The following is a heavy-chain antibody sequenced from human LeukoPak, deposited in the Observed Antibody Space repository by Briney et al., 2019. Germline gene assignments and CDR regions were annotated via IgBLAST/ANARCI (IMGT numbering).Heavy chain of an antibody. Sequence: QPGRSLRLSCAASGFTFSSYAMHWVRQAPGKGLEWVAVISYVGSNKYYADSVKGRFTISRDNSKNTLYLQMNSLRAEDTAVYYCARSLPVTTVSSLDYWGQGTLVTVSS. V-gene: IGHV3-30-3*01. CDR2: ISYVGSNK. J-gene: IGHJ4*02. D-gene: IGHD4-17*01. CDR1: GFTFSSYA. CDR3: ARSLPVTTVSSLDY.